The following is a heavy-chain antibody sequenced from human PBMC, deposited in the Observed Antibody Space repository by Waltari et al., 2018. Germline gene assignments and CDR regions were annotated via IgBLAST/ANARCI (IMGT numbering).Heavy chain of an antibody. CDR3: VKDMYTTSESYCDF. CDR1: GFSFVDSD. V-gene: IGHV3-9*01. D-gene: IGHD2-2*01. Sequence: EVELVESGGGWVQHGRSLRLSCPTSGFSFVDSDMHWVRQAPGKGLECVSGSSWNSGFICYADSVKGRFTISRDNGKNSLHLEMNSLRAEDTAFYYCVKDMYTTSESYCDFWGQGTLVTVSS. J-gene: IGHJ4*02. CDR2: SSWNSGFI.